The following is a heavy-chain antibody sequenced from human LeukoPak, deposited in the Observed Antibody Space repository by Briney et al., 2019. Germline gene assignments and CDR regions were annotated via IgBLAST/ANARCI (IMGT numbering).Heavy chain of an antibody. CDR2: INPSGGST. J-gene: IGHJ4*02. V-gene: IGHV1-46*01. CDR3: ARAPGGGYLFDY. Sequence: GASVKVSCKASGYTFTSYYMHWVRQAPGQGLEWMGIINPSGGSTSYAQKFRGRVTMSRDTSTSTVYMELSSLRSEDTAVYYCARAPGGGYLFDYWGQGTLVTVSS. D-gene: IGHD2-15*01. CDR1: GYTFTSYY.